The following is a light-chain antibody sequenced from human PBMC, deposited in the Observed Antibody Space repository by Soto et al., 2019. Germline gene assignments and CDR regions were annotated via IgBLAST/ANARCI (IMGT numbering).Light chain of an antibody. J-gene: IGKJ1*01. V-gene: IGKV1-5*03. CDR2: NAS. Sequence: DIQMTQSPSTLSASVGDIVTITCRASQSISSWVAWYQQKPGKAPKLLIYNASSLESGVPSRFSGSGSGTEFTLTISSLQPDDFATYYCQQYNSYPMTFGQGTKVEIK. CDR3: QQYNSYPMT. CDR1: QSISSW.